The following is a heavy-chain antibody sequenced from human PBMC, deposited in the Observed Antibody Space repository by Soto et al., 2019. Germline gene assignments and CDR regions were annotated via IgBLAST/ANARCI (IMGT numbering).Heavy chain of an antibody. J-gene: IGHJ5*02. Sequence: PGESLKISCAASGFTFSSYAMSWVRQAPGKGLEWVSAISGSGGSTYYADSVKGRFTISRDNSKNTLYLQMSSLRAEDTAVYYCAKVMVKNWFDPWGQGTLVTVSS. V-gene: IGHV3-23*01. CDR1: GFTFSSYA. D-gene: IGHD5-18*01. CDR2: ISGSGGST. CDR3: AKVMVKNWFDP.